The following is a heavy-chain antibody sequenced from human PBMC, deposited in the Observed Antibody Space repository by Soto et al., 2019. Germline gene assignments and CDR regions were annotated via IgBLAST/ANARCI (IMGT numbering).Heavy chain of an antibody. CDR3: ARVKGSGYHNWFDP. D-gene: IGHD3-22*01. CDR1: GGTFSRHT. V-gene: IGHV1-18*01. CDR2: IIPYHENT. J-gene: IGHJ5*02. Sequence: ASVKVSCKASGGTFSRHTVSWVRQAPGQGLEWMGRIIPYHENTNYAQKLQGRVTMTTDKSTSTAYMELRSLRSDDTAVYYCARVKGSGYHNWFDPWGQGTLVTVSS.